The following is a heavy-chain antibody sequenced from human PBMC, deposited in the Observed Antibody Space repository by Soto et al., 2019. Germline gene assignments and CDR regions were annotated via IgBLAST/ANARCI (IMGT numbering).Heavy chain of an antibody. CDR1: GFTFSSYW. J-gene: IGHJ5*02. CDR2: IKQDGSEK. D-gene: IGHD2-2*01. Sequence: PGGSLRLSCAASGFTFSSYWMSWVRQAPGKGLEWVANIKQDGSEKYYVDSVKGRFTISRDNAKNSLYLQMNSLRAEDTAVYYCARDKDCSSTSCYAGWFDPWGQGTLVTVSS. V-gene: IGHV3-7*01. CDR3: ARDKDCSSTSCYAGWFDP.